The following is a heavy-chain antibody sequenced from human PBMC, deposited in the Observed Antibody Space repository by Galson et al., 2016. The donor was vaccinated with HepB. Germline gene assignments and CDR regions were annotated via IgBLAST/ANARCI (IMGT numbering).Heavy chain of an antibody. J-gene: IGHJ4*02. CDR2: LSAGNGDT. Sequence: SVKVSCKASGFPFSAYAIHWVRQAPGQSFERMGWLSAGNGDTGYSPRFQGRLTLTRDASADIAYMDLSALRSGDTAVYYCVRHAHGSGSCDYWGQGTVITVSS. CDR1: GFPFSAYA. CDR3: VRHAHGSGSCDY. V-gene: IGHV1-3*01. D-gene: IGHD3-10*01.